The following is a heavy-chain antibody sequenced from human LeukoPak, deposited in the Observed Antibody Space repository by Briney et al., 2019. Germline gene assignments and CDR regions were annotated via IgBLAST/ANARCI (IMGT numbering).Heavy chain of an antibody. V-gene: IGHV4-39*07. Sequence: PSETLSLTCTVSGGSISSSSYYWGWIRQPPGKGLEWIGSIYYSGSTYYNPSLKSRVTISVDTSKNQFSLKLSSVTAADTAVYYCARDGLSGYRSGGSCYSGFDYWGQGTLITVSS. CDR2: IYYSGST. CDR3: ARDGLSGYRSGGSCYSGFDY. D-gene: IGHD2-15*01. J-gene: IGHJ4*02. CDR1: GGSISSSSYY.